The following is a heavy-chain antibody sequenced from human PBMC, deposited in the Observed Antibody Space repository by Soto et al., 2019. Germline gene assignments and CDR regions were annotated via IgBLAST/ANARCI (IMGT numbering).Heavy chain of an antibody. Sequence: LRRSCAAAGFNFNNYAMHWVRQAPGKGLEWVAVVSFDGSRTYYADSVKGRFTISRDSSNNTVSLQMNSLTNEDTAVYYCAKAGWGGDYYYGLDVWGQGTTVTVS. CDR2: VSFDGSRT. D-gene: IGHD2-21*01. CDR1: GFNFNNYA. J-gene: IGHJ6*02. V-gene: IGHV3-30*18. CDR3: AKAGWGGDYYYGLDV.